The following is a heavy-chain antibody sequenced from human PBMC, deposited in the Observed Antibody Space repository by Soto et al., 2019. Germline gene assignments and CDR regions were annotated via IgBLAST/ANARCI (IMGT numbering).Heavy chain of an antibody. CDR3: ARDLLGITGTTPLDY. V-gene: IGHV4-59*12. D-gene: IGHD1-7*01. J-gene: IGHJ4*02. CDR2: IYYSGST. CDR1: GGSISSYY. Sequence: SETLSLTCTVSGGSISSYYWSWIRQPPGKGLEWIGYIYYSGSTNYNPSLKSRVTISVDTSKNQFSLRAEDTAVYYCARDLLGITGTTPLDYWGQGTLVTVSS.